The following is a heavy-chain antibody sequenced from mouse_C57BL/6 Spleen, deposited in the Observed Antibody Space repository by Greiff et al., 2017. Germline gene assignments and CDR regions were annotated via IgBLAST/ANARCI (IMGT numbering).Heavy chain of an antibody. CDR2: IDPEPGGT. J-gene: IGHJ4*01. CDR1: GYTFTDYE. CDR3: TRFKEDAMDY. V-gene: IGHV1-15*01. Sequence: QVQLQQSGAELVRPGASVTLSCKASGYTFTDYEMHWVKQTPVHGLEWIGAIDPEPGGTAYNQKFKGKAILTADKSSSTAYMELRMLTSEDSAVHYCTRFKEDAMDYWGQGTSVTVAS.